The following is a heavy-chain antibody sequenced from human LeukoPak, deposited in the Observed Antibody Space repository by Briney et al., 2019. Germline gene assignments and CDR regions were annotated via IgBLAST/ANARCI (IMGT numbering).Heavy chain of an antibody. Sequence: GGSLRLSCAASGLTVSSNSMSWVRQAPGKGLEWVSFIYSGGSTYYAGSVKGRFTISRDNSKNTLYLQMNSLRAEDTAVYYCARRGFDFRLDYWGQGTLVTVSS. CDR2: IYSGGST. J-gene: IGHJ4*02. CDR3: ARRGFDFRLDY. CDR1: GLTVSSNS. V-gene: IGHV3-66*01. D-gene: IGHD3-9*01.